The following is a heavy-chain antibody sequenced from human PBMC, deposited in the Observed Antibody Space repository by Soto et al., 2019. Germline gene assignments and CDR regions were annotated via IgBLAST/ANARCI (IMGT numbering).Heavy chain of an antibody. CDR1: GFSLRTRGVA. V-gene: IGHV2-5*02. D-gene: IGHD5-12*01. J-gene: IGHJ4*02. Sequence: QITLKESGPTLVKPTQTLTLTCTFSGFSLRTRGVAVGWFRQPPGKALEWLALIYWDEDKWYSPSLKSRLTIADDTSKNQVVLTMTNVDPVDTATYYCARTPRGYAYYFDYRGQGILVTVSS. CDR2: IYWDEDK. CDR3: ARTPRGYAYYFDY.